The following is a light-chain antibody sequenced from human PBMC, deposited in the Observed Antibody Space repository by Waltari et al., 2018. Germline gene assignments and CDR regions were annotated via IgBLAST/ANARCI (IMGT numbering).Light chain of an antibody. Sequence: SSELTQPPSVSVSPGQTATITCSGDALSRQHVHLYQQKPGQAPIVVIHKDTERPSGIPERFSGVTSWPTVSLIIAGVQAEDEDDYYCQSADTDNFGSYRFFGAGTKLTVL. CDR2: KDT. J-gene: IGLJ2*01. V-gene: IGLV3-25*03. CDR1: ALSRQH. CDR3: QSADTDNFGSYRF.